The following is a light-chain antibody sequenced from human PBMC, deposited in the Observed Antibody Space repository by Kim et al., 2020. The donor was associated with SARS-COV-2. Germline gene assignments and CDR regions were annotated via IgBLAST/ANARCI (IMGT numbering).Light chain of an antibody. CDR1: QSISSN. V-gene: IGKV3-15*01. CDR2: GAS. J-gene: IGKJ4*01. CDR3: QKYDKWPLT. Sequence: EIVMTQSPGTLSVSPGERATLSCRASQSISSNLAWYQQKPGQAPRLLIYGASTRAAGIPARFSGSGSGTEFTLTISSLQPEDFAVYFCQKYDKWPLTFGGGTKVDIK.